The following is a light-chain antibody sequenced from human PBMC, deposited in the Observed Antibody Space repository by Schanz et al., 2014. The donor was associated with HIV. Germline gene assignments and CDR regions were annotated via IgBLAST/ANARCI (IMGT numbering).Light chain of an antibody. CDR3: GTWDSTLSEVV. J-gene: IGLJ2*01. Sequence: QSALTQPASVSGSPGQSITISCSGTNRDIGGYNSVSWYQQHPGKAPKLIIYDVIDRPSGVSDRFSGSKSGTSASLAISGLQSEDEADYYCGTWDSTLSEVVFGGGTKLTVL. CDR1: NRDIGGYNS. V-gene: IGLV2-14*03. CDR2: DVI.